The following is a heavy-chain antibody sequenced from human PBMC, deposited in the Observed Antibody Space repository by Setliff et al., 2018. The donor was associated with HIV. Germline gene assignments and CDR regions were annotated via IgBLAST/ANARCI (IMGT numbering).Heavy chain of an antibody. CDR2: IKADGTDK. CDR3: ARPRLVPPRPYQHYFDY. J-gene: IGHJ4*02. V-gene: IGHV3-7*03. Sequence: GGSLRLSCAASGFTFSAHQMSWVRQPPGKGLEWVANIKADGTDKYYVDSVKGRFAISRDNSKNSLYLQMNSLRAGDTAVYYCARPRLVPPRPYQHYFDYWGQGALVTVSS. D-gene: IGHD2-2*01. CDR1: GFTFSAHQ.